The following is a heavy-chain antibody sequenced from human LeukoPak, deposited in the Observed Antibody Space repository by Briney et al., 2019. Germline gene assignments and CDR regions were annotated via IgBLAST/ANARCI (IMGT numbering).Heavy chain of an antibody. V-gene: IGHV3-23*01. D-gene: IGHD3-9*01. CDR1: GFSFRNAW. J-gene: IGHJ5*02. Sequence: GGSLRLSCAASGFSFRNAWMHWVRQAPGKGLEWVSAISGSGGSTYYADSVKGRFTISRDNSKNTLYLQMNSLRAEDTAVYYCAKITWDYDILTGYYEGWFDPWGQGTLVTVSS. CDR2: ISGSGGST. CDR3: AKITWDYDILTGYYEGWFDP.